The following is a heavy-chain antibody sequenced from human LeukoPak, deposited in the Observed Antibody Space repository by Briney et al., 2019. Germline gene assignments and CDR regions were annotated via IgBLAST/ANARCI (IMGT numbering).Heavy chain of an antibody. V-gene: IGHV6-1*01. CDR3: ARGAGINYYDY. J-gene: IGHJ4*02. CDR2: TYYRSKWYN. Sequence: PSQTLSLTCAIPGDSVSSNSATWTWIRQSPSRGLEWLGRTYYRSKWYNDYVVSVRSRISINPDTSKNQFSLHLNSVTPEDTAVYYCARGAGINYYDYWGQGTLVTVSS. CDR1: GDSVSSNSAT.